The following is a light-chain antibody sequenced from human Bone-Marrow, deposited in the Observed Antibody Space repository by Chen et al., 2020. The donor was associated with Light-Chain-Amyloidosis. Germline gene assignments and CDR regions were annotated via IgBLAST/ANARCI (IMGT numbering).Light chain of an antibody. CDR3: QSYQGSSQGV. V-gene: IGLV6-57*01. CDR1: SGSIATNY. CDR2: EDD. J-gene: IGLJ3*02. Sequence: NFMLTQPHSVSESPGKTVIISCTRSSGSIATNYVQRYQQRAGSSPTTVIYEDDQRPSGVPDRFSGSIDRSSNSASLTISGLKTEDEADYYCQSYQGSSQGVFGGGTKLTVL.